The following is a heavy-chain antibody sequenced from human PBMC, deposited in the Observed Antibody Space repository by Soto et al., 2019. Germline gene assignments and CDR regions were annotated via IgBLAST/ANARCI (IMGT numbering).Heavy chain of an antibody. CDR3: AKDLKDWTSRGGSYNWFDP. D-gene: IGHD1-1*01. J-gene: IGHJ5*02. V-gene: IGHV3-23*01. Sequence: GESLKISCAASGFTFSSYAMSWVRQAPGKGLEWVSAISGSGGSTYYADSVKGRFTISRDNSKNTLYLQMNSLRAEDTAVYYCAKDLKDWTSRGGSYNWFDPWGQGTLVTVSS. CDR2: ISGSGGST. CDR1: GFTFSSYA.